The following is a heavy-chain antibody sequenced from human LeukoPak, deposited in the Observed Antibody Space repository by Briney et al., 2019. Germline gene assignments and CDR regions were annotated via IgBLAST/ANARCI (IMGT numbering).Heavy chain of an antibody. V-gene: IGHV5-51*01. CDR1: GYMLNTYW. D-gene: IGHD3-10*01. Sequence: GESLKISCKVSGYMLNTYWIGWVRQMPGKGLEWLGVIYPGDSNTRYSPSFQGQVTFSVDQSISTVYLQWSSLKASDTAIFYCARQGYYGSGSYLADYWGQGTLVTVSS. J-gene: IGHJ4*02. CDR2: IYPGDSNT. CDR3: ARQGYYGSGSYLADY.